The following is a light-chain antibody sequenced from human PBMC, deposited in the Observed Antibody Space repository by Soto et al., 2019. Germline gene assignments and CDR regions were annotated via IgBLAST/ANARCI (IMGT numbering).Light chain of an antibody. CDR3: QTWGTGIQV. CDR2: LNADGSH. J-gene: IGLJ3*02. CDR1: RGHSSYA. Sequence: QLVLTQSPSASASLGASVKLTCTLSRGHSSYAIAWHQQQPEKGPRYLMKLNADGSHSKGDGIPDRFSGSSSGTERYLTISSLQPEDEADYYSQTWGTGIQVFGGGTKLTVL. V-gene: IGLV4-69*01.